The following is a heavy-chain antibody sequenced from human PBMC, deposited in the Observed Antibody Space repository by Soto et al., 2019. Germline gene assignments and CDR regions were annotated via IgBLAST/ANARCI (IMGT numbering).Heavy chain of an antibody. V-gene: IGHV3-30*18. CDR2: ISYDGSNK. CDR1: WFSLNIDG. D-gene: IGHD3-22*01. CDR3: AKSVGYYYDISGYRRRAYYFHGRDV. Sequence: LRLAYAGSWFSLNIDGMYGVREAPGKGLEWVAVISYDGSNKYYADSVKGRFTISRDNSKNTLYLQMNSLRAEDTAVYYCAKSVGYYYDISGYRRRAYYFHGRDVWGPGTTVPSP. J-gene: IGHJ6*02.